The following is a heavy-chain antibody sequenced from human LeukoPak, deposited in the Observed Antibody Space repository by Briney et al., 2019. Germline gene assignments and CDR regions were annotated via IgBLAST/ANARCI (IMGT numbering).Heavy chain of an antibody. V-gene: IGHV3-23*01. Sequence: GGSLRLSCAASGFTFINYGMNWVRQAPGKGLEWVSGITGSGGSTYYADSVKGRFTISRDNSKNTVYLQINSLTAEDTAVYFCGRDSRWAQPDYWGQGTLVTVSS. D-gene: IGHD5-24*01. CDR1: GFTFINYG. J-gene: IGHJ4*02. CDR3: GRDSRWAQPDY. CDR2: ITGSGGST.